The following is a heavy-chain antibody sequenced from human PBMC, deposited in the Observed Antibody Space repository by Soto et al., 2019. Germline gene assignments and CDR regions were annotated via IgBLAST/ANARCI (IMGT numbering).Heavy chain of an antibody. Sequence: ASVKVSCKASGGTFSSYAISWVRQAPGQGLEWMGGIIPIFGTANYAQKFQGRVTITADKSTSTAYMELSSLRSEDTAVYDCARGTTMIVLPYYFDYWGQGTLVTVSS. CDR2: IIPIFGTA. D-gene: IGHD3-22*01. V-gene: IGHV1-69*06. CDR1: GGTFSSYA. CDR3: ARGTTMIVLPYYFDY. J-gene: IGHJ4*02.